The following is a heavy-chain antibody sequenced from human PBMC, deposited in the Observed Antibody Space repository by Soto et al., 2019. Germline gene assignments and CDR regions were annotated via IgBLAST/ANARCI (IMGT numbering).Heavy chain of an antibody. CDR2: IIPIFGTA. J-gene: IGHJ6*02. CDR3: AIIVLVPAAQDAEGSYYYGMDV. D-gene: IGHD2-2*01. Sequence: GASVKVSCKASGGTFSSYAISWVRQAPGQGLEWMGGIIPIFGTANYAQKFQGRVTITADESTSTAYMELSSLRSEDTAVYYCAIIVLVPAAQDAEGSYYYGMDVWGQGTTVTVSS. CDR1: GGTFSSYA. V-gene: IGHV1-69*13.